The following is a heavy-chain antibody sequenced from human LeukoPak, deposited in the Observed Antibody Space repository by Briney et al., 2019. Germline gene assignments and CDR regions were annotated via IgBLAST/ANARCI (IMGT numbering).Heavy chain of an antibody. V-gene: IGHV3-23*01. CDR3: GKTTVGYSSGQKPAWPVDF. D-gene: IGHD5-18*01. CDR1: GFTFGSHA. J-gene: IGHJ4*02. CDR2: IFGSGGSP. Sequence: GGSLRLSCEASGFTFGSHAMYWVRQAPGKGLEWVAGIFGSGGSPHYADSVKGRFTISRDNPRTTVYLQINSLRDDDTAVYYCGKTTVGYSSGQKPAWPVDFWGQGTLVTVSS.